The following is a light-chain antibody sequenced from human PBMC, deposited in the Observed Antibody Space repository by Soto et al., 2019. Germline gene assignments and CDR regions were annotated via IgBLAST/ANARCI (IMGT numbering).Light chain of an antibody. CDR3: QHYSNWPAWT. V-gene: IGKV3D-15*01. J-gene: IGKJ1*01. Sequence: TKWLATVSVSPXEGDTVSCRASRRISTNLAWYHHKRGQAPRLLIYGASTRATGIPARFSGSGSETEFTLTITSLQSEDFAVCYFQHYSNWPAWTCGQGTKVDIK. CDR2: GAS. CDR1: RRISTN.